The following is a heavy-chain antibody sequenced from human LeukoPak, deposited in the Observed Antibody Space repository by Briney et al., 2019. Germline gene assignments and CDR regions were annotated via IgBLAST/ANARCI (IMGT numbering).Heavy chain of an antibody. CDR1: GFTFSSYW. J-gene: IGHJ4*02. V-gene: IGHV3-9*01. CDR2: ISWNSGSI. Sequence: PGGSLRLSCAASGFTFSSYWMSWVRQAPGKGLEWVSGISWNSGSIGYADSVKGRFTISRDNAKNSLYLQMNSLRAEDTALYYCAKDMSSSYYYDSSGSNFDYWGQGTLVTVSS. D-gene: IGHD3-22*01. CDR3: AKDMSSSYYYDSSGSNFDY.